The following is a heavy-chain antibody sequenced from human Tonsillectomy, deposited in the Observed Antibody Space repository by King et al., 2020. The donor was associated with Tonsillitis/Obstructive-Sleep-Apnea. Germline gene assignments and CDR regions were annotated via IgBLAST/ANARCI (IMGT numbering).Heavy chain of an antibody. Sequence: VQLVESGAEVKKPGSSVKVSCKASGGTFSSYAINWVRQAPGQGLEWMGRIIPILGVADYAPKFQGRVTITADKSTTTAYMELGSLRSDDTAVYYCATYYYDSSGYYEYNWFDPWGQGTLVTDSS. V-gene: IGHV1-69*09. CDR1: GGTFSSYA. CDR2: IIPILGVA. D-gene: IGHD3-22*01. J-gene: IGHJ5*02. CDR3: ATYYYDSSGYYEYNWFDP.